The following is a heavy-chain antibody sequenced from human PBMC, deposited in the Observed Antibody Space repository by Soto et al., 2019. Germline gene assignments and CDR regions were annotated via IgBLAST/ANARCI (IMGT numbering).Heavy chain of an antibody. CDR1: GGSVSSGSYY. D-gene: IGHD1-26*01. CDR3: ARVVRRGWERQYCDRLYV. J-gene: IGHJ6*02. Sequence: PSETLSLTCTVSGGSVSSGSYYWSWIRQPPGKGLEWIGYIYYSGSTNYNPSLKSRVTISVDTSKNQFSLKLSSVTAADTAVYYCARVVRRGWERQYCDRLYVWTQRTSVTVSS. V-gene: IGHV4-61*01. CDR2: IYYSGST.